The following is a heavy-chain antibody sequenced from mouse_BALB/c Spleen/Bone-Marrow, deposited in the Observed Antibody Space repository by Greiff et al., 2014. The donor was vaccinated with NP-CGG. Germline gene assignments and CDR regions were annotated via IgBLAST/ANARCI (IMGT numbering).Heavy chain of an antibody. J-gene: IGHJ4*01. V-gene: IGHV1-9*01. CDR2: ILPGSGTT. CDR3: ARSHYYGLYYAMDY. D-gene: IGHD1-1*01. Sequence: VQLQQSGAELMKPGASVKISCKTTGYTFSSYWMEWVKQRPGHGLEWIGEILPGSGTTNYNEKFKGKATFTADTSSNTAYMQLSSLTSEDSAVYYCARSHYYGLYYAMDYWGQGTSVTVSS. CDR1: GYTFSSYW.